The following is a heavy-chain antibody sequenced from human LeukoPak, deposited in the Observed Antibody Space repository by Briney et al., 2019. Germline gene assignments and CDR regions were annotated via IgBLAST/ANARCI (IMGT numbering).Heavy chain of an antibody. Sequence: ASVKVSCKASGYTFTNYAMHWVRQAPGQRLEWMGWINTGNGNTKYSQEFQGRVTITRDTSANTAYMELSSLRSEDMAVYYCARSRRDDYYGSGSYPDYWGQGTLVTVSS. CDR3: ARSRRDDYYGSGSYPDY. CDR1: GYTFTNYA. J-gene: IGHJ4*02. V-gene: IGHV1-3*03. CDR2: INTGNGNT. D-gene: IGHD3-10*01.